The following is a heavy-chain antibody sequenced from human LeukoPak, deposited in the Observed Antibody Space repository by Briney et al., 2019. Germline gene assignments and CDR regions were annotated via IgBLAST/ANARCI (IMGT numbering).Heavy chain of an antibody. CDR2: IIPILGIA. CDR3: ARLYGSESSPYFDY. J-gene: IGHJ4*02. V-gene: IGHV1-69*02. D-gene: IGHD3-10*01. Sequence: SVKVSCKASGYTFTGYYMHWVRQAPGQGLEWMGRIIPILGIANYAQKFQGRVTITADKSTSTAYMELSSLRSEDTAVYYCARLYGSESSPYFDYWGQGTLVTVSS. CDR1: GYTFTGYY.